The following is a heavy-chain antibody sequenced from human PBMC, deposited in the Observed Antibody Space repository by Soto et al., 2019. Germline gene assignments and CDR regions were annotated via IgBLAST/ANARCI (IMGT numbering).Heavy chain of an antibody. J-gene: IGHJ6*02. CDR2: FDPEDGET. CDR1: GYTLTELS. CDR3: ATTSIVVTPAFYYYYYGMGV. D-gene: IGHD2-21*01. V-gene: IGHV1-24*01. Sequence: ASVKVSCKVSGYTLTELSMHWVRQAPGKGLEWMGGFDPEDGETIYAQKFQGRVTMTEDTSTDTAYMELSSLRSEDTAVYYCATTSIVVTPAFYYYYYGMGVWGQGTTVTVSS.